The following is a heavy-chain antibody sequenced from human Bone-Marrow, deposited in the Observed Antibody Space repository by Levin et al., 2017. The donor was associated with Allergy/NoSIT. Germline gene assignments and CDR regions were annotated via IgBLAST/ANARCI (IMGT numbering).Heavy chain of an antibody. CDR2: ISYDGSNK. J-gene: IGHJ4*02. V-gene: IGHV3-30*18. Sequence: LSLTCAASGFTFSSYDMHWVRQAPGKGLEWVAIISYDGSNKYYLDSVKGRFTISRDNSKNTLYLQMNSLRAEDTAVYYCAKHQGYTYGRNDFEYWGQGTLVTVSS. CDR3: AKHQGYTYGRNDFEY. D-gene: IGHD5-18*01. CDR1: GFTFSSYD.